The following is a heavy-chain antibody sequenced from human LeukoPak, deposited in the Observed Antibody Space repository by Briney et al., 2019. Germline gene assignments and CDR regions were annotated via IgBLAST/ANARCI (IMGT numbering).Heavy chain of an antibody. Sequence: KSSETLSLTCTVSGGSISSYYWSWIRQPPGKGLEWIGYIYTSGSTNYNPSLKSRVTISVDTSKNQFSLKLSSVTAADTAVYYCARHFRSGLQQKDYDASDIWGQGTMVTVSS. V-gene: IGHV4-4*09. J-gene: IGHJ3*02. CDR1: GGSISSYY. D-gene: IGHD5-24*01. CDR2: IYTSGST. CDR3: ARHFRSGLQQKDYDASDI.